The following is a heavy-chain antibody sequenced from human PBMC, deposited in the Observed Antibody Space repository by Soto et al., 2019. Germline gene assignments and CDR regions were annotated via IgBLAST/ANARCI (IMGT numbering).Heavy chain of an antibody. Sequence: ETRSSTCPGSGGSIRSSSVYWGWIRQPPGRGLEWIGGFYYSGSTYYNPSLKSRVTISVDTSKNQFSLNLSSVTAADTAVYYCARRFYDGNEGFNYWGQGTLVTVSS. CDR2: FYYSGST. D-gene: IGHD5-12*01. CDR3: ARRFYDGNEGFNY. CDR1: GGSIRSSSVY. V-gene: IGHV4-39*01. J-gene: IGHJ4*02.